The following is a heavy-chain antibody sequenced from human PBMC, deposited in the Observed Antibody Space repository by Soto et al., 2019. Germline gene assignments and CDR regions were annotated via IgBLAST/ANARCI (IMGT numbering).Heavy chain of an antibody. CDR3: AKGAYYHGSGSYFPFDY. Sequence: GGSLRLSCAASGFTLSSYGMSWVRQAPGKGLEWVSAISGSGGSTYYADSVKGRFTISRDNSKNTLYLQMNSLRAEDTAVYYCAKGAYYHGSGSYFPFDYWGQGTLGTSPQ. CDR2: ISGSGGST. V-gene: IGHV3-23*01. D-gene: IGHD3-10*01. J-gene: IGHJ4*02. CDR1: GFTLSSYG.